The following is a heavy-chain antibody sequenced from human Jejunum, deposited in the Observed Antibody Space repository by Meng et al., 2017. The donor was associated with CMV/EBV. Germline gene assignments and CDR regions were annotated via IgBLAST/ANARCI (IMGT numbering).Heavy chain of an antibody. CDR2: IYRSGTT. J-gene: IGHJ4*02. CDR3: ARGSGGVTGFDY. D-gene: IGHD3-16*01. CDR1: GGSNNSGDYY. Sequence: VSGGSNNSGDYYWSWLRHHPGKGLEWIGYIYRSGTTYHNPSLKSRVAISVDTSKNQFSLNLNSVTAADTAVYFCARGSGGVTGFDYWGQGSLVTVSS. V-gene: IGHV4-31*02.